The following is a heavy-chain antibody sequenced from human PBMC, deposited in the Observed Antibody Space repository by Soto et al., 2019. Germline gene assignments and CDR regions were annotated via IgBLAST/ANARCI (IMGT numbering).Heavy chain of an antibody. CDR3: AGMPYTSGLRFDP. CDR1: GDSYSISTYS. V-gene: IGHV4-30-2*01. D-gene: IGHD6-19*01. J-gene: IGHJ5*02. Sequence: PSETLSLTCNMSGDSYSISTYSWSWIRQPPGKALQWIGLIYQSGVTSYNPSLASRVSISLDRSNNQCSLKLKSVTAADTAVYFCAGMPYTSGLRFDPWGPGTLVTVS. CDR2: IYQSGVT.